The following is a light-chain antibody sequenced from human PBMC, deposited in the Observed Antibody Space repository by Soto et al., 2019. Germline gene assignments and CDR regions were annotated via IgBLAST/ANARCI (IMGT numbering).Light chain of an antibody. CDR3: QQRSNWSPLT. Sequence: PGEXXTLXXRASXSVXXYLAWYQQKPGQAPRLLIYDASNRXTGIPARFSGXXXXXXXXXTISSLEPEDFAVYYCQQRSNWSPLTFGGGTKV. CDR2: DAS. J-gene: IGKJ4*01. CDR1: XSVXXY. V-gene: IGKV3-11*01.